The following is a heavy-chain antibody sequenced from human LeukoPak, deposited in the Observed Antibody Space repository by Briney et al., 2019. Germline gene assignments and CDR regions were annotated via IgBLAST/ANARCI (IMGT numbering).Heavy chain of an antibody. Sequence: PGGSLRLSCAASGFTFSGYSINWVRQAPGKGLEWVSYIISSSSTIYYADSVKGRFTISRDNAKNSLYLQMNSLRAEDTAVYYCARDRYTRRYFDYWGQGTLVTVSS. CDR1: GFTFSGYS. CDR2: IISSSSTI. V-gene: IGHV3-48*01. J-gene: IGHJ4*02. CDR3: ARDRYTRRYFDY. D-gene: IGHD6-13*01.